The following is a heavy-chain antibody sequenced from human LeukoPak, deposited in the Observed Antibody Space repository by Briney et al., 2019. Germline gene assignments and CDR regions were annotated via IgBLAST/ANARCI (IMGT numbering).Heavy chain of an antibody. J-gene: IGHJ4*02. CDR3: ARDAARTTAPDDY. D-gene: IGHD1-1*01. CDR2: INPNSGGT. Sequence: ASEKVSCKASGYSFTDYYMHWVRQAPGQGLEWMGWINPNSGGTNYAQNFQGRVTMTRDTSISTAYIELSRLTSDDTAVYYCARDAARTTAPDDYWGQGTLVTVSS. CDR1: GYSFTDYY. V-gene: IGHV1-2*02.